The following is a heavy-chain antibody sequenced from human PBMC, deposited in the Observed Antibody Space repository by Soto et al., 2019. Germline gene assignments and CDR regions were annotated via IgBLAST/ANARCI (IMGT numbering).Heavy chain of an antibody. CDR2: IYHSGST. CDR1: GYSISSGYY. D-gene: IGHD3-10*01. CDR3: ARDPPFTMPFGI. J-gene: IGHJ3*02. V-gene: IGHV4-38-2*02. Sequence: PSETLSLSCAVSGYSISSGYYWGWIRQPPGKGLEWIGSIYHSGSTYYNPSLKSRVTISVDTSKNQFSLKLSSVTAADTAGYYCARDPPFTMPFGIWGQRTMVTVSS.